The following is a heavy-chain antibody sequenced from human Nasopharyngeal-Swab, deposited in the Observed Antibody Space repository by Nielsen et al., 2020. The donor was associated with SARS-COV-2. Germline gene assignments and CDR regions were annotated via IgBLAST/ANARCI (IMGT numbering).Heavy chain of an antibody. J-gene: IGHJ6*02. CDR2: MNPNSGNT. D-gene: IGHD3-3*01. CDR1: GYTFTSYD. CDR3: ARGRITIFGVVIRVYYYGMDV. Sequence: ASVKVSCKASGYTFTSYDINWVRQATGQGLEWMGWMNPNSGNTGYAQKFQGRVTMTRNTSISTAYVELSSLRSEDTAVYYCARGRITIFGVVIRVYYYGMDVWGQGTTVTVSS. V-gene: IGHV1-8*01.